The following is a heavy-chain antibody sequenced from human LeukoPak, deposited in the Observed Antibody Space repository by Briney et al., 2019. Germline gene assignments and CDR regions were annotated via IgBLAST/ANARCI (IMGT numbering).Heavy chain of an antibody. Sequence: ASVKVSCKASGYTFTSYGISWVRQAPGQGLEWMGWISAYNGNTNYAQKLQGRVTMTTDTSTSTAYMELRSLRSDDTAVYYCARDAVDIVVVPAAHHDAFDIWGQGTMDTVSS. V-gene: IGHV1-18*04. D-gene: IGHD2-2*01. CDR1: GYTFTSYG. J-gene: IGHJ3*02. CDR3: ARDAVDIVVVPAAHHDAFDI. CDR2: ISAYNGNT.